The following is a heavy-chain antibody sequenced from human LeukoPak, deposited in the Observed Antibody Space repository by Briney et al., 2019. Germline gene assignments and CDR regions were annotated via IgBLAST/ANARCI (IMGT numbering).Heavy chain of an antibody. J-gene: IGHJ4*02. CDR2: INPNSGAT. Sequence: GASVKVSCKVSGYTLTELSMHWVRQAPGQGLEWMGWINPNSGATKYAQKFQGRVTMTRDTSSSTAYMELSRLRSDDTAVYYCARDLGGSYPGFTFDYWGQGTLVTVSS. CDR3: ARDLGGSYPGFTFDY. V-gene: IGHV1-2*02. CDR1: GYTLTELS. D-gene: IGHD1-26*01.